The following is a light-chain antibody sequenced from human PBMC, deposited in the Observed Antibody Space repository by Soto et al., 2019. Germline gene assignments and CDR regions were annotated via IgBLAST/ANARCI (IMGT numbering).Light chain of an antibody. CDR2: DVS. CDR1: QSVSTY. Sequence: EIVLTQSPATLSLSPGERATLSCGASQSVSTYLAWYQQKPGQAPRLLIHDVSNRATGIPARFSGSGSGTNFTLTISGLEPEDFAVYYCQHRSGWPPWTFGQGTKVQI. CDR3: QHRSGWPPWT. V-gene: IGKV3-11*01. J-gene: IGKJ1*01.